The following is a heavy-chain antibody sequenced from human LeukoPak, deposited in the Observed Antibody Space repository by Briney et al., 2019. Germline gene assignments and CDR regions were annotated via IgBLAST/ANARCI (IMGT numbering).Heavy chain of an antibody. V-gene: IGHV1-18*01. J-gene: IGHJ4*02. D-gene: IGHD3-10*01. CDR1: GYIFTSYG. Sequence: ASVKVSCKASGYIFTSYGISWVRQAPGQGLEWMGWISTYNGDTNYAQKLQGRVTLTTDTSTSTAYMELRSLRSDDTAVYYCARAVYYFGSGSFCRYWGQGTLVTVSS. CDR3: ARAVYYFGSGSFCRY. CDR2: ISTYNGDT.